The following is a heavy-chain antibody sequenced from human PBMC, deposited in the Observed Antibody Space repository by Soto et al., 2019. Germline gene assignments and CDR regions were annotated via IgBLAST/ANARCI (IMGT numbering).Heavy chain of an antibody. D-gene: IGHD3-10*01. J-gene: IGHJ6*03. V-gene: IGHV3-23*01. Sequence: DVQLLESGGGLVQRGGSLRLSCVTSGFTFSTYGMTWVRQAPGKGLEWVSYGGSGGSRYYAEASKGRFTIYRDNSKNTLSLEMNSLRAEDTATYYCVKFRGRAYHYYYMDVWGEGTTVTVSS. CDR2: GGSGGSR. CDR1: GFTFSTYG. CDR3: VKFRGRAYHYYYMDV.